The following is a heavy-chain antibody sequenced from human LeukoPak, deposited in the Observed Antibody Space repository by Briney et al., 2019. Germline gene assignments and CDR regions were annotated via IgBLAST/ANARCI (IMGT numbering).Heavy chain of an antibody. CDR3: AREECSGGSCYLRSNWFDP. CDR2: IIPIFGTA. Sequence: ASVKVSCKASGGTFSSYAISWVRQAPGQGLEWMGGIIPIFGTANYAQKFQGRVTITADESTSTAYMELSSLRSEDTAVYYCAREECSGGSCYLRSNWFDPWGQGTLVTVSS. CDR1: GGTFSSYA. D-gene: IGHD2-15*01. J-gene: IGHJ5*02. V-gene: IGHV1-69*13.